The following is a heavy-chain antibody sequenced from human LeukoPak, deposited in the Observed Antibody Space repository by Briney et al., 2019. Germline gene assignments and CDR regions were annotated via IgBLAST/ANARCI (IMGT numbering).Heavy chain of an antibody. Sequence: SETLSLTCTVSGGSISSGGYYWSWIRQPPGKGLEWIGYIYHSGSTYYNPSLKSRVTISVDRSKNQFSLKLSSVTAADTAVYYCARVKGDYVEGFFDYWGQGTLVTVSS. J-gene: IGHJ4*02. CDR2: IYHSGST. V-gene: IGHV4-30-2*01. CDR3: ARVKGDYVEGFFDY. CDR1: GGSISSGGYY. D-gene: IGHD4-17*01.